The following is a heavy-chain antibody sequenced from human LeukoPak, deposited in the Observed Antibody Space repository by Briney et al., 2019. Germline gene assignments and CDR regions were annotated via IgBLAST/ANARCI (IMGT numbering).Heavy chain of an antibody. D-gene: IGHD2-15*01. CDR3: ARVLRYCSGGSCSYWFDP. CDR1: GYSISSGYY. J-gene: IGHJ5*02. V-gene: IGHV4-38-2*02. CDR2: IYHSGST. Sequence: SETLSLTCTVSGYSISSGYYWGWIRQPPGKGLEWIGSIYHSGSTYYNPSLKSRVTISVDTSKNQFSLKLSSVTAADTAVYYCARVLRYCSGGSCSYWFDPWGQGTLSPSPQ.